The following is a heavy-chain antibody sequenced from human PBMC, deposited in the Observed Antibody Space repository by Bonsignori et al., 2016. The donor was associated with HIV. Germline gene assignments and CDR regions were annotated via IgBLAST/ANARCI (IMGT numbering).Heavy chain of an antibody. Sequence: GSLRLSCTVSGGSISSYYWSWIRQPPGKGLEWIGYIYYSGSTNYNPSLKSRVTISVDTSKNQFSLKLSSVTAADTAVYYCARELDFWSGHGAFDIWGQGTMVTVSS. CDR2: IYYSGST. CDR1: GGSISSYY. J-gene: IGHJ3*02. D-gene: IGHD3-3*01. CDR3: ARELDFWSGHGAFDI. V-gene: IGHV4-59*01.